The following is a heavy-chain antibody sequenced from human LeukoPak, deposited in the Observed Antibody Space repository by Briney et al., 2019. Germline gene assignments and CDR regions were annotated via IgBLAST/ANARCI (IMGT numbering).Heavy chain of an antibody. CDR3: ARGAPGY. Sequence: SGALSLTCAFYVGFLRSYPWTWIRPPPGRGGEGIGQIFHNGSTKYNPSLHGRVTRSVDTSKNQYSLKLTAVTAADSAVYYCARGAPGYWGQGTLVTVSS. CDR1: VGFLRSYP. V-gene: IGHV4-34*12. J-gene: IGHJ4*02. D-gene: IGHD4/OR15-4a*01. CDR2: IFHNGST.